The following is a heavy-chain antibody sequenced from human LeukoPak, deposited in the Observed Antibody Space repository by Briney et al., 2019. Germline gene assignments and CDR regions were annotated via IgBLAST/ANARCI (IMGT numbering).Heavy chain of an antibody. J-gene: IGHJ1*01. CDR3: VQRGYDYDTAGLFYAEYFHN. CDR1: GFRFTDCA. CDR2: ISGRGQST. D-gene: IGHD3-22*01. V-gene: IGHV3-23*01. Sequence: GGSLRLSCTASGFRFTDCAMNWVRQAPGKGLEWVSAISGRGQSTYYADSVKGRFSVSRDNSNNTLFLQMNSLRVEDTALYYCVQRGYDYDTAGLFYAEYFHNWRQGTLVTVAS.